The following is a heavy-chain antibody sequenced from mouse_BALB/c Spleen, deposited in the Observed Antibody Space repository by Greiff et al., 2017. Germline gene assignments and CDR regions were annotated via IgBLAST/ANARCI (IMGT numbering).Heavy chain of an antibody. CDR2: INPSSGYT. Sequence: QVQLKQSGAELARPGASVKMSCKASGYTFTSYTMHWVKQRPGQGLEWIGYINPSSGYTNYNQKFKDKATLTADKSSSTAYMQLSSLTSEDSAVYYCAGGILRPYFDYWGQGTTLTVSS. CDR3: AGGILRPYFDY. D-gene: IGHD1-2*01. J-gene: IGHJ2*01. V-gene: IGHV1-4*01. CDR1: GYTFTSYT.